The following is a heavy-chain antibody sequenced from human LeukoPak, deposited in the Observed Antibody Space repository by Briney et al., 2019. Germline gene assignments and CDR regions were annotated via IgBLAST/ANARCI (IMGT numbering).Heavy chain of an antibody. CDR3: ARVSRRYSSGWYPLYYFDY. D-gene: IGHD6-19*01. CDR2: IYYSGSA. J-gene: IGHJ4*02. V-gene: IGHV4-59*01. CDR1: GGSISSYY. Sequence: PSETLSLTCTVSGGSISSYYWSWIRQPPGKGLEWIGYIYYSGSANYNPSLKSRVTISVDTSKNQFSLKLSSVTAADTAAYYCARVSRRYSSGWYPLYYFDYWGQGTLVTVSS.